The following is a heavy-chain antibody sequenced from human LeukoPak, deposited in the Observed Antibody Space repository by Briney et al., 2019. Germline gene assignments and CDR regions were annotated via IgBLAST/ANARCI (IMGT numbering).Heavy chain of an antibody. CDR2: IYYSGST. D-gene: IGHD3-10*01. CDR3: ARAAMVRGVTGWLDP. J-gene: IGHJ5*02. CDR1: GGSISSYY. V-gene: IGHV4-59*01. Sequence: PSETLSLTCTVSGGSISSYYWSWIRQPPGKGLEWIGYIYYSGSTNYNPSLKSRVTISVDTSKNQFSLKLSSVTAADTAVYYCARAAMVRGVTGWLDPWGQGTLVTVSS.